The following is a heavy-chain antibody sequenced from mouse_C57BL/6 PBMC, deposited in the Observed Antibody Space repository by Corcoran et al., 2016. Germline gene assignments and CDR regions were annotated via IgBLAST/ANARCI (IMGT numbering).Heavy chain of an antibody. CDR3: TTVYGKDYFDY. CDR2: IDPEAGDT. V-gene: IGHV14-1*01. Sequence: EVQLQQSGAELVRQGASVTLSCTASGFNIKDYYMHWLKQRPEQGLEWMGRIDPEAGDTAYAPKCQGKATMTPDTSSNTAYLQLSSLTSEDTAVYYCTTVYGKDYFDYWGQGTTLTVSS. J-gene: IGHJ2*01. CDR1: GFNIKDYY. D-gene: IGHD2-1*01.